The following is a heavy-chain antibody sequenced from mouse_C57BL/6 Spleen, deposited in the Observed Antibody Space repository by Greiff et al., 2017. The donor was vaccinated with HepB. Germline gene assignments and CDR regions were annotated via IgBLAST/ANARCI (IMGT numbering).Heavy chain of an antibody. CDR2: INPSSGYT. CDR3: ARGDPPGGPHYYAMDY. V-gene: IGHV1-7*01. D-gene: IGHD3-3*01. Sequence: QVQLQQSGAELAKPGASVKLSCKASGYTFTSYWMHWVKQSPGQGLEWIGYINPSSGYTKYNQKFKDKATLTADKSSSTAYMQLSSLTYEDSAVYCCARGDPPGGPHYYAMDYWGQGTSVTVSS. J-gene: IGHJ4*01. CDR1: GYTFTSYW.